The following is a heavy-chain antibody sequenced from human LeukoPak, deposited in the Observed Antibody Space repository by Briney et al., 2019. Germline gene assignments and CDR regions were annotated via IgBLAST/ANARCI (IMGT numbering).Heavy chain of an antibody. CDR2: IWYDGSNK. CDR1: GFTFSSCG. D-gene: IGHD1-1*01. CDR3: ATSGTPPYYFDD. J-gene: IGHJ4*02. Sequence: GGSLRLSCAASGFTFSSCGMHWVRQAPGKGLEWVAVIWYDGSNKYYADSVKGRFTISRDNSKNRLYLQMNSLRAEDTAVCYCATSGTPPYYFDDWGQGTLATVSS. V-gene: IGHV3-33*01.